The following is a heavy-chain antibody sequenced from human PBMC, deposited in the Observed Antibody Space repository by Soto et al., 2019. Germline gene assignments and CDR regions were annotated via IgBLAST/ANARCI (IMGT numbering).Heavy chain of an antibody. D-gene: IGHD2-2*01. CDR1: GYTFTGYY. CDR3: ARERYQVISDGMDV. CDR2: INPQTGGT. J-gene: IGHJ6*02. Sequence: ASVKVCCKASGYTFTGYYIHWVREAPGQGLEWMGWINPQTGGTSYAQKFQGRVTLSRDTSTNTAYLELSRLRFDDAAVYFCARERYQVISDGMDVWGQGTTVTVSS. V-gene: IGHV1-2*02.